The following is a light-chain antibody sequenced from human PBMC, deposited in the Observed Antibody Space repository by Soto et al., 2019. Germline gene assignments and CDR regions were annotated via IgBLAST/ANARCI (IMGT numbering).Light chain of an antibody. CDR1: SSNIGAGYD. V-gene: IGLV1-40*01. CDR3: QSYDSSLSGSDV. CDR2: GNS. Sequence: QLVLTQPTSVSGAPGQRVTISCTGSSSNIGAGYDVHWYQQLPGTAPKLLIYGNSNRPSGVPDRFSGSKSGTSASLAITGLQAEDEADYYCQSYDSSLSGSDVFGTGTKVTVL. J-gene: IGLJ1*01.